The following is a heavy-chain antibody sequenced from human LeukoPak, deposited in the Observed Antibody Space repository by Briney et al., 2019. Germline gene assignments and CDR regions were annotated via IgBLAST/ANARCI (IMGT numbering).Heavy chain of an antibody. Sequence: SGGSLRLSCAASGFTFSSYSMNWVHQAPGKGLEWVSSISSSSSYIYYADSVKGRFTISRDNAKKSLYLQMNSLRAEDTAVYYCARGRTTETRYNWFDPWGQGTLVTVSS. D-gene: IGHD1-1*01. CDR3: ARGRTTETRYNWFDP. V-gene: IGHV3-21*01. CDR1: GFTFSSYS. CDR2: ISSSSSYI. J-gene: IGHJ5*02.